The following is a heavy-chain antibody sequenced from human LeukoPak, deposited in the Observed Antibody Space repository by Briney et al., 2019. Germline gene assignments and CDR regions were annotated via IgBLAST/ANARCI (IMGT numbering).Heavy chain of an antibody. J-gene: IGHJ5*02. CDR1: GESISGFY. D-gene: IGHD3-22*01. CDR2: IYYSGST. CDR3: AREYSIDYDSSGYTGLDP. Sequence: PSETLSLTCTVSGESISGFYWTWIRQPPGKGLEWIGYIYYSGSTNYNPSLKSRVTISVDTSKDQFSLKLSSVTAADTAVYYCAREYSIDYDSSGYTGLDPWGQGTLVTVSS. V-gene: IGHV4-59*01.